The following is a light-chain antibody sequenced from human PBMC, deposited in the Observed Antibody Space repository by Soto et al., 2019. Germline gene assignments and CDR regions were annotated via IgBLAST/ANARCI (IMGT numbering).Light chain of an antibody. V-gene: IGLV2-8*01. CDR1: SSDVGGYNF. Sequence: QSVLTQPPSASGSPGQSVTISCTGTSSDVGGYNFVSWYQQHPGKAPKLMIYEVTKRPSGVPDRFSGSKSGNTASLTVSGLLAEDEADYYCASYAGGNKVFGTGTKVTVL. CDR2: EVT. J-gene: IGLJ1*01. CDR3: ASYAGGNKV.